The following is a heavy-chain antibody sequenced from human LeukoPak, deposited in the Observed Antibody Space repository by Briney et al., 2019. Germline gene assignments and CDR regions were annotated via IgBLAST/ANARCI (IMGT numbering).Heavy chain of an antibody. CDR2: INPNSGGT. CDR1: GYTFTGYY. CDR3: ARSGKGNSWSNFDY. Sequence: ASVKVSCKASGYTFTGYYMHWVRQAPGQGLEWMGWINPNSGGTNYAQKFQGRVTMTRDTSISTAYMELSRLRSDDTAVYYCARSGKGNSWSNFDYWGQGTLVTVSS. V-gene: IGHV1-2*02. D-gene: IGHD6-13*01. J-gene: IGHJ4*02.